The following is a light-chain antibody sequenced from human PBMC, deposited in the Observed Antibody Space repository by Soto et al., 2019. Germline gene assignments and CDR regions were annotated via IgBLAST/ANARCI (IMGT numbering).Light chain of an antibody. V-gene: IGKV1-5*01. CDR2: DAS. CDR3: QQYNSYLWT. Sequence: DIQMTQSPSTLYASVGDRVTITCRASQSISSWLAWYQQKPGKAPKLLIYDASSLESGVTSRFSGSGSGTEFTLTISSLQPDDFATYYCQQYNSYLWTVGPGTQVDIK. J-gene: IGKJ1*01. CDR1: QSISSW.